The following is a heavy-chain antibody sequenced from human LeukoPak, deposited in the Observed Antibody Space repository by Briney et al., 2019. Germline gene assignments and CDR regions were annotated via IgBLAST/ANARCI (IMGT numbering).Heavy chain of an antibody. CDR1: GGTFSSYA. D-gene: IGHD3-10*01. CDR3: ARRITMVRGANYGMDV. Sequence: SVKVSCKASGGTFSSYAISWVRQAPGQELEWMGRIIPILGIANYAQKFQGRVTITADKSTSTAYMELSSLRSEDTAVYYCARRITMVRGANYGMDVWGQGTTVTVSS. V-gene: IGHV1-69*04. CDR2: IIPILGIA. J-gene: IGHJ6*02.